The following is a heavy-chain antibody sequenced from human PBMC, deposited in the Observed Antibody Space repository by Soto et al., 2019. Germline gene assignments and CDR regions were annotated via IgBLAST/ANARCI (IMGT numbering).Heavy chain of an antibody. CDR1: GGSISSYY. J-gene: IGHJ5*02. CDR2: IYYRGST. Sequence: TSETLSLTCTVSGGSISSYYWSWIRQPPGQGLEWIGYIYYRGSTNYNPSLKSRVTISVDTSKNQFSLKLSSVTAADTAVYYCARGPGSGWYLNWFDPWGQGTLVTVSS. V-gene: IGHV4-59*12. D-gene: IGHD6-19*01. CDR3: ARGPGSGWYLNWFDP.